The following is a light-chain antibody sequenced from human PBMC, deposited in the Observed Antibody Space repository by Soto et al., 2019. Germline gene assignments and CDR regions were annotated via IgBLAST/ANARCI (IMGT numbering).Light chain of an antibody. V-gene: IGKV1-9*01. CDR1: QDISSY. J-gene: IGKJ1*01. CDR3: QQVNSYPRT. CDR2: AAF. Sequence: DIQLTQSPSFLSASVGDRVTITCRASQDISSYLAWYQQKPGRAPELLIYAAFTLQSGVPSRFSGSGSGTEFTLTISSLQPEDFATYYCQQVNSYPRTFGQGTKVEIK.